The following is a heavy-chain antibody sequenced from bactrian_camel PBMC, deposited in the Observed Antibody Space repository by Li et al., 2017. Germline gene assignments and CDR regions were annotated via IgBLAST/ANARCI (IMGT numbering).Heavy chain of an antibody. Sequence: HVQLVESGGGLVQPGGSLRLSCAASGFTFSDYYMSWVRQAPGKGLERVSGFYSSDKIIYADSVKGRFALSQDNSKRTLNLQMNELKPEDTAMYYCAADRCYPGWSRSGDDFPYWGRGTQVTVS. CDR2: FYSSDKI. J-gene: IGHJ4*01. CDR3: AADRCYPGWSRSGDDFPY. D-gene: IGHD1*01. V-gene: IGHV3-2*01. CDR1: GFTFSDYY.